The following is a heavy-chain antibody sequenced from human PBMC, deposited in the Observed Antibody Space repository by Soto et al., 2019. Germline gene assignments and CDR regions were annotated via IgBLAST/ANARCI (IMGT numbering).Heavy chain of an antibody. CDR1: GFTFSSYA. V-gene: IGHV3-23*01. CDR2: ISGSGGST. D-gene: IGHD6-19*01. Sequence: PGGSLRLSCAASGFTFSSYAMSWVRQAPGKGLEWVSAISGSGGSTYYADSVKGRFTISRDNSKNTLYLQMNSLRAEDTAVYYCAKTYSSGWYYYYGMDVWGQGTTVTVSS. J-gene: IGHJ6*02. CDR3: AKTYSSGWYYYYGMDV.